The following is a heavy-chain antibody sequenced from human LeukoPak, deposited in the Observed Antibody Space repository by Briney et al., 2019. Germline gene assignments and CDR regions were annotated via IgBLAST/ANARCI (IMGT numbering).Heavy chain of an antibody. D-gene: IGHD2-2*01. CDR1: GGTFSSYA. Sequence: SVKVSCKASGGTFSSYAISWVRQAPGQGLEWMGRIIPIFGIANYAQKFQGRVTITADKSTSAAYMELSSLRSEDTAVYYCARHPHCSSTSCYPIIENGENYYGMDVWGQGTTVTVSS. J-gene: IGHJ6*02. CDR3: ARHPHCSSTSCYPIIENGENYYGMDV. V-gene: IGHV1-69*04. CDR2: IIPIFGIA.